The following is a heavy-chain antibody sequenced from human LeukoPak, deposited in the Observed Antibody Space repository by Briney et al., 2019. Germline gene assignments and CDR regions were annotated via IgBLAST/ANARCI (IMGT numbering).Heavy chain of an antibody. D-gene: IGHD4/OR15-4a*01. CDR1: GFTFSSYG. Sequence: GGSLRLSCAASGFTFSSYGMSWVRQAPGKGLEWVSAISGSGDNTFYTDSVKGRFTTSRDNSKNTLYLPMNSLRVEDTAVYYCAKAGLVRGGALDSWGQGTLVTVSS. CDR2: ISGSGDNT. CDR3: AKAGLVRGGALDS. J-gene: IGHJ4*02. V-gene: IGHV3-23*01.